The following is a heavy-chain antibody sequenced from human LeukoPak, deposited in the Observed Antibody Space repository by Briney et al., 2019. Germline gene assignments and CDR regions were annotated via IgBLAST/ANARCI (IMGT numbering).Heavy chain of an antibody. V-gene: IGHV4-59*12. CDR2: IYHSGST. D-gene: IGHD3-22*01. CDR3: ARNYYDSSGMPALFDY. CDR1: GGSISSYY. Sequence: SETLSLTCTVSGGSISSYYWSWIRQPPGKGLEWIGYIYHSGSTYYNPSLKSRVTISVDRSKNQFSPKLSSVTAADTAVYYCARNYYDSSGMPALFDYWGQGTLVTVSS. J-gene: IGHJ4*02.